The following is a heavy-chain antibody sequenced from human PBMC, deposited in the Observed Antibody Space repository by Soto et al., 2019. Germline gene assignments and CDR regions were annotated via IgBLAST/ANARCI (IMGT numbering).Heavy chain of an antibody. Sequence: PGGSLRLSCAASGFTFSSCAMHWVRQAPGKGLEWVSRINCDGSNTSYADSVKGRFTISRDNAKNTLYLQMNSLRAEDTAVYYCASGSPRPYDYWGQGTLVIVSS. CDR3: ASGSPRPYDY. J-gene: IGHJ4*02. V-gene: IGHV3-74*01. CDR1: GFTFSSCA. CDR2: INCDGSNT.